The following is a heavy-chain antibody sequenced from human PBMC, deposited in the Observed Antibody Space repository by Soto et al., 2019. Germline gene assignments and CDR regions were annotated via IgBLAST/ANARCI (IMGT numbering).Heavy chain of an antibody. CDR2: INPSGGST. J-gene: IGHJ6*02. Sequence: QVQLVQSGAEVKKPGASVKVSCKASGYTFTSYYMHWVRQAPGQGLEWMGIINPSGGSTSYAQKFQGRVTMTRDTSTSTVYMELSSLRSEATAVYYCARDSLVLWFGVYYYYGMDVWGQGTTVTVSS. D-gene: IGHD3-10*01. V-gene: IGHV1-46*03. CDR1: GYTFTSYY. CDR3: ARDSLVLWFGVYYYYGMDV.